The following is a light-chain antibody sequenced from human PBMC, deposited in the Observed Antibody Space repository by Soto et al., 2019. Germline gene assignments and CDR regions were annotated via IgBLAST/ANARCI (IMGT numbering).Light chain of an antibody. Sequence: NFMLTQPHSVSESPGKTVTISCTRSSGSIASNYVQWYQQRPASAPTTVIYEDKQRPSGVPDRFSGSKSGNTASLTVSGLQADDEADYYCSSLSVNNKVLFGGGTKLTVL. CDR1: SGSIASNY. V-gene: IGLV6-57*04. CDR3: SSLSVNNKVL. CDR2: EDK. J-gene: IGLJ2*01.